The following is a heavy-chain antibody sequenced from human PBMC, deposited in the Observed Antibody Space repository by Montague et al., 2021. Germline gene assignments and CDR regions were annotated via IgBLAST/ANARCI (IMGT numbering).Heavy chain of an antibody. J-gene: IGHJ4*02. Sequence: SETLSLTCSVSGDSINGWYWSWIRQPPGKGLEWIGPVFYSGATNYNPSLKSRVTMSADTSKNQVSLKVNSVTAVDTAVYYCARQGFYESGGFFIWGLGTLVTVSS. D-gene: IGHD3-22*01. CDR3: ARQGFYESGGFFI. CDR1: GDSINGWY. V-gene: IGHV4-59*01. CDR2: VFYSGAT.